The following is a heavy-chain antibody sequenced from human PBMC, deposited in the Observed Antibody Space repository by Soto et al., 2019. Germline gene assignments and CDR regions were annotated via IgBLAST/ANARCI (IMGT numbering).Heavy chain of an antibody. CDR3: ARVEAPNYYDVSDSGDFDY. V-gene: IGHV1-18*01. Sequence: QVYLVQSGGEVIRPGASVQVSCRASGYTFSNYGISWVRQAPGHGLEWMGWITVYNGHTNYAQKFQGRLNMTTDTSTSTAYMELRSLRSDDAAVYYCARVEAPNYYDVSDSGDFDYWGQGTLVTASS. J-gene: IGHJ4*02. D-gene: IGHD3-22*01. CDR2: ITVYNGHT. CDR1: GYTFSNYG.